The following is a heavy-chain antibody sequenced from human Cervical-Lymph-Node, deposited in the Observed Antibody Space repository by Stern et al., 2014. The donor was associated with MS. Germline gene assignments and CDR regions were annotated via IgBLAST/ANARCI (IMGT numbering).Heavy chain of an antibody. CDR1: GFTFSTYA. J-gene: IGHJ4*02. V-gene: IGHV3-30-3*01. CDR2: VSYDGTKR. CDR3: ARGGRGVGLEY. Sequence: VQLVESGGGVVQPGRSLSLSCVASGFTFSTYAMHWVRQAPGKGLEWVAFVSYDGTKRNSTDSVKARFTISRDNSKNTLYLHMNSLRDEYTAVYFCARGGRGVGLEYWGQGALVTVSS. D-gene: IGHD3-10*01.